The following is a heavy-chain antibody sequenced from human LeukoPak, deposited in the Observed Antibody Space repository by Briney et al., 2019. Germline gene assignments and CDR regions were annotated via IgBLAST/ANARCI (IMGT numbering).Heavy chain of an antibody. CDR1: GGSFSGYY. CDR3: ARGLGYSYAPRALDY. CDR2: INHSGST. J-gene: IGHJ4*02. Sequence: PSETLSLTCAVYGGSFSGYYWSWIRPPPGKGLEWIGEINHSGSTNYNPSLRSRVTISVDTSKNPFSLKLSSVTAADTAVYYCARGLGYSYAPRALDYWGQGTLVTVSS. V-gene: IGHV4-34*01. D-gene: IGHD5-18*01.